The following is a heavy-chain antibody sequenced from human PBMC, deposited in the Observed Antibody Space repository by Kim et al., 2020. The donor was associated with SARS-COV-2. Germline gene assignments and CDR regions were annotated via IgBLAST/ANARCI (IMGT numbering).Heavy chain of an antibody. D-gene: IGHD2-21*01. V-gene: IGHV3-15*01. CDR1: GFTFTDAW. CDR3: STRHYSASCADVFDL. J-gene: IGHJ2*01. CDR2: IKNTADGGST. Sequence: GGSLRLSCAASGFTFTDAWMIWVRQAPGKGLEWVGRIKNTADGGSTVYAAPVRGRFTISRDDAKYTLYLQMDGLKADDTAVYYCSTRHYSASCADVFDL.